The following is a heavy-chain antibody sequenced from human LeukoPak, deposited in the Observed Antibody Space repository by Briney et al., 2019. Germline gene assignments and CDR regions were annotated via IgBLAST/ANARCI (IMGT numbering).Heavy chain of an antibody. CDR3: ARDSYCSSTSCFYYYMDV. Sequence: KPPETLSLTCTVSGGSISSSSYYWGWTRQPPGKGLKWIGSIYYSGSTYYNPSLKSRVTISVDTSKNQFSLKLSSVTAADTAVYYCARDSYCSSTSCFYYYMDVWGKGTTVTVSS. CDR2: IYYSGST. V-gene: IGHV4-39*07. CDR1: GGSISSSSYY. J-gene: IGHJ6*03. D-gene: IGHD2-2*01.